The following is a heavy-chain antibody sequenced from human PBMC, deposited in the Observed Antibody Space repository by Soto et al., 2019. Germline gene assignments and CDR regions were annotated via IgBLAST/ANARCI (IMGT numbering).Heavy chain of an antibody. Sequence: ASVKVSCKASGFTFTSYAMQWVRQAPGQRLEWMGWINAGNGNTKVPQKFQGRVTFTRDTSASTVYMEVNSLRAEDTAVYYCVREPRTAGNGPFDYWGQGTLVTVSS. V-gene: IGHV1-3*01. J-gene: IGHJ4*02. CDR3: VREPRTAGNGPFDY. D-gene: IGHD1-1*01. CDR2: INAGNGNT. CDR1: GFTFTSYA.